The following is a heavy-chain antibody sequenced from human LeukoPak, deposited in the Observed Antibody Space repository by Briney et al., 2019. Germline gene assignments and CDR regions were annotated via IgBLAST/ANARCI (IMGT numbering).Heavy chain of an antibody. CDR3: ARDADCSSSSCYPFDY. CDR1: GLTFSSYG. D-gene: IGHD2-2*01. CDR2: IWYDGSNK. J-gene: IGHJ4*02. V-gene: IGHV3-33*01. Sequence: GGSLRLSCAASGLTFSSYGMHWVRQAPGKGLEWVAVIWYDGSNKYYADSVKGRFTISRDNSKNTLYLQMNSLRAEGTAVYYCARDADCSSSSCYPFDYWGQGTLVTVSS.